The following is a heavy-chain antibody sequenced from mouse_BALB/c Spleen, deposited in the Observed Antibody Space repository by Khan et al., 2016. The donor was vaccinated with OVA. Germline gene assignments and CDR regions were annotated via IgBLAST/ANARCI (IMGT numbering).Heavy chain of an antibody. V-gene: IGHV1-63*01. CDR2: IHPGGGVT. Sequence: VQLQQSGPELVRPGTSVKISCKASGYTFTNYWLGWLKQRPGHGLEWIGDIHPGGGVTNYNEKFKGKAALTADTSATSAYMQFSSLTSEDSAVYYCARCASWYIDFWGAGTTVTVSS. J-gene: IGHJ1*01. CDR3: ARCASWYIDF. CDR1: GYTFTNYW.